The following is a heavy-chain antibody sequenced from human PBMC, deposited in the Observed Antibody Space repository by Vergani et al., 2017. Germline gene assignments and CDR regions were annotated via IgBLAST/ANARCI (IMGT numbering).Heavy chain of an antibody. J-gene: IGHJ3*02. CDR2: ISWNSGAV. CDR1: GITFWKFG. Sequence: EVDLVESGGGLAQPGGSLRLSCEASGITFWKFGMHWVRHGPGKGLEWVSGISWNSGAVDYADSVRGRFTISRDNSKNTLFLHMNSLRPEDTAVYYCAKVGRSEVAGTFGAFDIWGQGTMVTVSS. V-gene: IGHV3-9*01. CDR3: AKVGRSEVAGTFGAFDI. D-gene: IGHD6-19*01.